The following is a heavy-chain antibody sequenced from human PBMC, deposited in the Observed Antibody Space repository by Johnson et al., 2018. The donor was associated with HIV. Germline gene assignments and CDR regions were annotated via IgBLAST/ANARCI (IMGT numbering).Heavy chain of an antibody. Sequence: QVQLVESGGGVVQPGRSMRLSCAASGLNFSDYSMHWVRQAPGKGLEWVAIISFDGGTKYYADSVKGRFTISRDNSNNTLYLQMNSLRVEDTAVYLCARGRISSAYSHDAFDIWGQGTMVTVSS. CDR3: ARGRISSAYSHDAFDI. D-gene: IGHD3-22*01. V-gene: IGHV3-30*04. CDR2: ISFDGGTK. CDR1: GLNFSDYS. J-gene: IGHJ3*02.